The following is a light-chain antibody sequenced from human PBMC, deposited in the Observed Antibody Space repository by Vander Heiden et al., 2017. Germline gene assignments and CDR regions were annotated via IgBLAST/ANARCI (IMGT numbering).Light chain of an antibody. J-gene: IGKJ4*01. CDR2: DAS. CDR1: QSVSSNY. CDR3: QQDGNSPLT. Sequence: DIVLTQSPGTLSLSPGERVTLSCRASQSVSSNYLAWYQQKPGQAPRLLIYDASSRATGIPDRFSGSGSGTDFTLTISRLEPEDFAVYYCQQDGNSPLTFGGGTKVEIK. V-gene: IGKV3-20*01.